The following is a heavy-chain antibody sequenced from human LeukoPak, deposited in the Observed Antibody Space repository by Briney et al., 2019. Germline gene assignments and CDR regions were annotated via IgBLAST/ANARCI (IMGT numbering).Heavy chain of an antibody. CDR1: GDSISSYY. Sequence: SETLSLTCTVSGDSISSYYWSWIRQPAGKGLEWIGRLYTSGTTNYNPPLKSRVTMSVDTSKNHFSLKLISVTAADTAVYYCARTVYYSSGSYYSTYFDPWGQGTLVTVSS. J-gene: IGHJ5*02. CDR3: ARTVYYSSGSYYSTYFDP. CDR2: LYTSGTT. D-gene: IGHD3-10*01. V-gene: IGHV4-4*07.